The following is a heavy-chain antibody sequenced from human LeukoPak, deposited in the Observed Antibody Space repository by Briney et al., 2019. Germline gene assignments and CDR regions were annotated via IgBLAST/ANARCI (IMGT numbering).Heavy chain of an antibody. D-gene: IGHD3-22*01. CDR3: ARPRYYYDSSGYYLYYFDY. J-gene: IGHJ4*02. CDR2: INHSGST. V-gene: IGHV4-34*01. Sequence: SETLSLTCAGYGGSFSGYYWSWIRQPPGKGLEWSGEINHSGSTNYNPSPKSRVTISVDTSKNQFSLKLSSVTAADTAVYYCARPRYYYDSSGYYLYYFDYWGQGTLVTVSS. CDR1: GGSFSGYY.